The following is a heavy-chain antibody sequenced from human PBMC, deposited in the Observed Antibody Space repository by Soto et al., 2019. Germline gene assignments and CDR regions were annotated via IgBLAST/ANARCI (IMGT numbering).Heavy chain of an antibody. J-gene: IGHJ3*02. V-gene: IGHV3-64D*08. Sequence: EVPLVESGGGFVEPGGSLRLSCSTSGFTFSSYAMQCVRQSLGKGLEFVTAISSNAGSAYYADYVKCRFINSRDKSKNTLYLQMSSLRAEDTAVYYCVKSEWLPYDAFDIWGQGTMVTVSS. CDR3: VKSEWLPYDAFDI. D-gene: IGHD5-12*01. CDR2: ISSNAGSA. CDR1: GFTFSSYA.